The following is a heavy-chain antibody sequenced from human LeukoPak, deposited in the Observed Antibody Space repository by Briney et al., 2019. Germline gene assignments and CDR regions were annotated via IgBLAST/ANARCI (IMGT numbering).Heavy chain of an antibody. D-gene: IGHD6-13*01. V-gene: IGHV3-30*02. J-gene: IGHJ4*02. CDR1: GFTFSSYG. Sequence: GGSLRLSCAASGFTFSSYGKHWVREAPGKGLEWVAFIRYDGSNKYYADSVKGRFTISRDNSKNTLYLQMNSLRAEDTAVYYCAKDPIAAASLDYWGQGTLVTVSS. CDR3: AKDPIAAASLDY. CDR2: IRYDGSNK.